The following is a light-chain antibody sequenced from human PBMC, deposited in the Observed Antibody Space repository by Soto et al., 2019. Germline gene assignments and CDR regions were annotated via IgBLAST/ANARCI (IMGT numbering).Light chain of an antibody. V-gene: IGKV3-15*01. Sequence: EIVMPQSPATLSVSPGARATLSCRASQSVSSNLAWYQQKPGQAPRLLIYGASARTTGIPARFSGSGSGTEFTLTISSLQSEDFAAYYCQQYNNWSRTFGQGTKVDIK. J-gene: IGKJ1*01. CDR1: QSVSSN. CDR2: GAS. CDR3: QQYNNWSRT.